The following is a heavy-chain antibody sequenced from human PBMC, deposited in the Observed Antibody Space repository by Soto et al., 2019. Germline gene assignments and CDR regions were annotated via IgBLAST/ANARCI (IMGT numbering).Heavy chain of an antibody. D-gene: IGHD4-4*01. CDR1: GFTFSSYA. J-gene: IGHJ2*01. CDR2: ISYDGSNK. V-gene: IGHV3-30-3*01. Sequence: QVQLVESGGGVVQPGRSLRLSCAASGFTFSSYAMHWVRQAPGKGLEWVAVISYDGSNKYYADSVKGRFTISRDNSKNPLYLQMNSLRAEDTAVYYCARPLWRNDYNWGYFDLWGRGTLVTVPS. CDR3: ARPLWRNDYNWGYFDL.